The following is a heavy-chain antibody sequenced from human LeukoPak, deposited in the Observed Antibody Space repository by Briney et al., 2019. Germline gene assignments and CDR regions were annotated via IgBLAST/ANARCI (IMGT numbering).Heavy chain of an antibody. CDR3: TTLAFDVHY. Sequence: GGSLRLSCAASGITFSTYSMNWVRQAPGKGLEWVGRMESNPAGGRVDYAAPVKGRFTISRDDSRSTLYLQLNNLGADDTAVYYCTTLAFDVHYWGRGTLITVSS. V-gene: IGHV3-15*04. J-gene: IGHJ4*02. CDR1: GITFSTYS. D-gene: IGHD2/OR15-2a*01. CDR2: MESNPAGGRV.